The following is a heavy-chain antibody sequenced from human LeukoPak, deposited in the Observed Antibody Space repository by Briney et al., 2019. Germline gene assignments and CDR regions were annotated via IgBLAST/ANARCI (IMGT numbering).Heavy chain of an antibody. CDR1: GYSISSGYY. CDR3: ASVLGATTKLDY. J-gene: IGHJ4*02. D-gene: IGHD1-26*01. Sequence: PSETPSLTCAVSGYSISSGYYWGWIRQPPGKGLEWIGSIYHSGSTYYNPSLKSRVTISVDTSKNQFSLKLSSVTAADTAVYYCASVLGATTKLDYWGQGTLVTVSS. CDR2: IYHSGST. V-gene: IGHV4-38-2*01.